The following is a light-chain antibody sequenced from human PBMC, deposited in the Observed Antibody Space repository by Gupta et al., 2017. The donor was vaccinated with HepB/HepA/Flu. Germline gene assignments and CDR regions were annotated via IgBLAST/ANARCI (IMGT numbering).Light chain of an antibody. V-gene: IGKV2-28*01. CDR1: QSLLHSNGYNY. CDR3: RQWLQTMYT. CDR2: LGS. Sequence: DIVMTQSPLSLPVTPGEPASISCRSSQSLLHSNGYNYLDWYLQKPGQSPHLLIYLGSNRASGVPDRFSGSGSGTDFTLKISRVEAEDVGVYYCRQWLQTMYTFGQGTKMEIK. J-gene: IGKJ2*01.